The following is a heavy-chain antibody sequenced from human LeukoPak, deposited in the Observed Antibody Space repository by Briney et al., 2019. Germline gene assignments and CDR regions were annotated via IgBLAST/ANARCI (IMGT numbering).Heavy chain of an antibody. J-gene: IGHJ4*02. CDR3: AKGEDGYNYGGFDY. CDR2: ISWNSGSI. CDR1: GFTFDDYA. V-gene: IGHV3-9*03. Sequence: PGRSLRLSCAAPGFTFDDYAMHSVRQAPGKGLEWVSGISWNSGSIVYADSVKGRFTISRDNAKNSLYLQMNSLRAEDMALYSCAKGEDGYNYGGFDYWGQGTLVTVSS. D-gene: IGHD5-24*01.